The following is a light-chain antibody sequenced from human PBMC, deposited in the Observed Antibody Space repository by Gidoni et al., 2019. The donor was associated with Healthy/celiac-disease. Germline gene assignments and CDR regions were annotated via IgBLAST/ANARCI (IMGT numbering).Light chain of an antibody. CDR3: QQSYSTPRT. V-gene: IGKV1-39*01. CDR2: AAS. CDR1: QSISSY. J-gene: IGKJ1*01. Sequence: DIQMTQSPSSLSASVGDRVTILCRASQSISSYLNWYQQKPGTAPKLLIYAASSLQSGVPSRFSGSGSGTDFTLTISSLQPEDFATYYCQQSYSTPRTFGQGTKVEIK.